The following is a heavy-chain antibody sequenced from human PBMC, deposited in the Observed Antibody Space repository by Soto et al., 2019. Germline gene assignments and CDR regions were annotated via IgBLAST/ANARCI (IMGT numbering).Heavy chain of an antibody. Sequence: PSATLSVTCAVCGYCISSGYYWGWIRQPPGKGLEWIGSIYHSGSTYYNPSLKSRVTISVDTSKNQSSLKLSSVTAADTAVYYCARDNGIAEAGINYDYYSGMDVWGQGTTVTVSS. CDR1: GYCISSGYY. V-gene: IGHV4-38-2*02. D-gene: IGHD6-13*01. J-gene: IGHJ6*02. CDR2: IYHSGST. CDR3: ARDNGIAEAGINYDYYSGMDV.